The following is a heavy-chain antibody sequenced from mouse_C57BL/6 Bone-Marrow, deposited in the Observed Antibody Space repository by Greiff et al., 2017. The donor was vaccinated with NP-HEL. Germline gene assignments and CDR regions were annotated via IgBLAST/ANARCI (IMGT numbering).Heavy chain of an antibody. CDR3: ARGWDVGSFDY. CDR2: IYPGSGST. CDR1: GYTFTSYW. Sequence: QVQLQQPGAELVKPGASVKMSCKASGYTFTSYWITWVKQRPGQGLEWIGDIYPGSGSTNYNEKFKSKATLTVDKPSSTAYMQLSSLTSEDSAVYYCARGWDVGSFDYWGQGTTLTVSS. V-gene: IGHV1-55*01. J-gene: IGHJ2*01. D-gene: IGHD4-1*01.